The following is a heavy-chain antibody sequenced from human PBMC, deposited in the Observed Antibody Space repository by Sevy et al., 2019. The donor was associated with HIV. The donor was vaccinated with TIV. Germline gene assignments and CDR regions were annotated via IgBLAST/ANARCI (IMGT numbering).Heavy chain of an antibody. Sequence: ASVKVSCKASGYTFTSYGMSWVRQAPGQGLEWMGWISVYNGNTNYAQKLQGRVTMTTDTSTSTAYMELRSLRSDDTAVYYCAREGITMVRGVIIALDYWGQGTLVTVSS. D-gene: IGHD3-10*01. J-gene: IGHJ4*02. V-gene: IGHV1-18*01. CDR1: GYTFTSYG. CDR2: ISVYNGNT. CDR3: AREGITMVRGVIIALDY.